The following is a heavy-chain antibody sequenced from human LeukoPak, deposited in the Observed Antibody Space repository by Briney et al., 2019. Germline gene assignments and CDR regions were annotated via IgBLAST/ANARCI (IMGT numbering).Heavy chain of an antibody. J-gene: IGHJ5*02. V-gene: IGHV3-23*01. CDR1: GFTFSSHG. Sequence: PGGSLRLSCGASGFTFSSHGMNWVRQAPGKGLEWVSGISPSGGITYYTDSVKGRFTISRDNAKNSLYLQMNSLRAEDTAVYYCARDLIVATWGPWGQGTLVTVSS. D-gene: IGHD5-12*01. CDR3: ARDLIVATWGP. CDR2: ISPSGGIT.